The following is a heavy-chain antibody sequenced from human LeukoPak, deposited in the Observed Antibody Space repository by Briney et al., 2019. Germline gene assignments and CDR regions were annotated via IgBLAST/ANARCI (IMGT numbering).Heavy chain of an antibody. CDR2: ISSSGSTI. J-gene: IGHJ4*02. CDR1: GFTFSSYA. D-gene: IGHD3-22*01. CDR3: ARDPAYDSSGYYPGIDY. V-gene: IGHV3-48*03. Sequence: PGGSLRLSCAASGFTFSSYAMNWVRQAPGKGLEWVSYISSSGSTIYYADSVKGRFTISRDNAKNSLYLQMNSLRAEDTAVYYCARDPAYDSSGYYPGIDYWGQGTLVTVSS.